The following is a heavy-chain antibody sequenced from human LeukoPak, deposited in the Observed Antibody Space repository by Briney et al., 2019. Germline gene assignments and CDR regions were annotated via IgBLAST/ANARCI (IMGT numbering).Heavy chain of an antibody. CDR2: IYPGDSDT. V-gene: IGHV5-51*01. Sequence: GESLKISWKGSGYSFTNYWIGWVRQMPGKGLGWMGIIYPGDSDTRDSPSFQGQVTISADKSISTAYLQWSSLKASDTAMYYCARHSSSWYYYMDVWGKGTTVTVSS. CDR1: GYSFTNYW. D-gene: IGHD6-13*01. CDR3: ARHSSSWYYYMDV. J-gene: IGHJ6*03.